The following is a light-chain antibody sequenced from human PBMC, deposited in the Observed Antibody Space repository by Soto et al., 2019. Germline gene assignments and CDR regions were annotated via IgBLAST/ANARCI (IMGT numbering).Light chain of an antibody. CDR3: QVWDTSTDHVL. Sequence: SYVLTQPPSVSVAPGQTARITCGGNNIGITIVHWYQQKPGQAPVLVVYDDNVRPSGIPERFSGSNSGNTATLTISRVEAGDGADYYCQVWDTSTDHVLFGGGTKLTVL. V-gene: IGLV3-21*02. J-gene: IGLJ2*01. CDR1: NIGITI. CDR2: DDN.